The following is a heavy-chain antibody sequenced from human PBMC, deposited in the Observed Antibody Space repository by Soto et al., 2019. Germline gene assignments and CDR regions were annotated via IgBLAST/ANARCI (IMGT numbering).Heavy chain of an antibody. CDR2: IYHSGST. J-gene: IGHJ4*02. Sequence: SETLSLTCAVSGYSISSGYCWGWIRQPPGKGLEWIGNIYHSGSTYYNPSLKSRVTISVDTSKNHFSLKLTSLTAADTAVYYCARERGGYGLFDSWGQGTLVTVSS. CDR1: GYSISSGYC. D-gene: IGHD5-18*01. CDR3: ARERGGYGLFDS. V-gene: IGHV4-38-2*02.